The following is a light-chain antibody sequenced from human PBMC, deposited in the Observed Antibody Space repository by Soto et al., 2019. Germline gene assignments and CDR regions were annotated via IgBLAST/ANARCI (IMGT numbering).Light chain of an antibody. CDR2: DAS. CDR3: QQRSKWPLS. CDR1: ENVRTF. J-gene: IGKJ4*01. Sequence: EVVLTQSPATLSLSPGERATLSCRASENVRTFVDWYQQKRGQAPRLLIYDASNRATGIPARFSGSGSGTDFTLTISSLEPEDFAVYYCQQRSKWPLSFGGGTKVEIK. V-gene: IGKV3-11*01.